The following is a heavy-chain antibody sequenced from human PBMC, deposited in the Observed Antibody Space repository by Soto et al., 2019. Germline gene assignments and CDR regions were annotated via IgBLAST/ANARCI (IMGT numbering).Heavy chain of an antibody. V-gene: IGHV3-21*01. CDR1: GFTFSSYS. D-gene: IGHD6-13*01. J-gene: IGHJ6*03. Sequence: GGSLRLSCAASGFTFSSYSMNWVRQAPGKGLEWVSSISSSSSYIYYADSVKGRFTISRDNAKNSLYLQMNSLRAEDTAVYYCARGGLAAAGPGYYYMDVWGKGTTVTVSS. CDR2: ISSSSSYI. CDR3: ARGGLAAAGPGYYYMDV.